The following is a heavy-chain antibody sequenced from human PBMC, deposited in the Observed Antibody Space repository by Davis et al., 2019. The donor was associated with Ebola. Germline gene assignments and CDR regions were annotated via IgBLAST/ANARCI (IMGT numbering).Heavy chain of an antibody. CDR3: ARDLSDCDSGCVIFSISFDS. J-gene: IGHJ4*02. Sequence: GESLKISCAASGFIFTNHAMSWDRLAPGKGLEWISTITASGDETFYADSVKGRFTISRDNSKNTLYLQTSSLRAEDTARYYCARDLSDCDSGCVIFSISFDSWGQGTLVTVSS. V-gene: IGHV3-23*01. CDR1: GFIFTNHA. CDR2: ITASGDET. D-gene: IGHD5-12*01.